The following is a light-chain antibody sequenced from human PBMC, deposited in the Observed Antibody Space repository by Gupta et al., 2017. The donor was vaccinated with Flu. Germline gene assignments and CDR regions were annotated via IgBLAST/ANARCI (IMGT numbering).Light chain of an antibody. Sequence: DIQMTQSPSSLSASVGDRVTITCRASQTIRSYLNWYQQRPGKAPKLLIYAVSTLHGGVPSRFSGSGSGTDFTLTISSLQPEDFATYYCQQTDSDPRTFGQGTKVEIK. J-gene: IGKJ1*01. V-gene: IGKV1-39*01. CDR2: AVS. CDR1: QTIRSY. CDR3: QQTDSDPRT.